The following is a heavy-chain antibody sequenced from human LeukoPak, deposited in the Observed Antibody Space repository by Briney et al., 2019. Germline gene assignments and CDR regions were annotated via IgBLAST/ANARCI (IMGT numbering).Heavy chain of an antibody. V-gene: IGHV4-39*01. D-gene: IGHD2-21*02. CDR2: IYYSGVT. Sequence: SETLSLTCILSGDSLTSNNYFSGWIRQSPGKGLEWLGSIYYSGVTYYGPSFKSRLTISLDTSNNQFSLRLDSVTAADTALYYCARRSFCAGDCLCLDYWGQGILVTVSS. CDR3: ARRSFCAGDCLCLDY. J-gene: IGHJ4*02. CDR1: GDSLTSNNYF.